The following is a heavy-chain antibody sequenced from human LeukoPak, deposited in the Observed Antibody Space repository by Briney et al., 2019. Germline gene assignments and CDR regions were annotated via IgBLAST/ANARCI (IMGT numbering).Heavy chain of an antibody. CDR3: ARRRTHSWSYWYYFDY. CDR2: IYYSGSP. Sequence: SETLSLTCTVSGGSISSSSYYWGWIRQPQGKGLEWIGSIYYSGSPYYNPTLKSRVTISVDTSKNQFSLKLSSVTAADTAVYYCARRRTHSWSYWYYFDYWDQGTLVTVSS. J-gene: IGHJ4*02. V-gene: IGHV4-39*01. D-gene: IGHD1-26*01. CDR1: GGSISSSSYY.